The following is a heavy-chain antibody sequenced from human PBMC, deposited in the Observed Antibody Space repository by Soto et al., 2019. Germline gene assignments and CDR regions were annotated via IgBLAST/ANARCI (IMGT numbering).Heavy chain of an antibody. V-gene: IGHV3-30*04. Sequence: QVQLVESGGGGVQPGRSLRLSCAASGFTFSSYAMHWVRQAPGKGLEWVAVISDSVKGRFIISRDNSKNTLDLQMNSLRAEDTAVYYCAKGGSGWSIDYWGQGTLVTVSS. J-gene: IGHJ4*02. CDR3: AKGGSGWSIDY. D-gene: IGHD6-19*01. CDR2: IS. CDR1: GFTFSSYA.